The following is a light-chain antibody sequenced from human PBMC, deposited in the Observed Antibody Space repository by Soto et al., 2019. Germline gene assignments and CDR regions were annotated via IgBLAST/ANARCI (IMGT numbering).Light chain of an antibody. CDR1: QSVTSTY. Sequence: EIVLTQSPGTLSLSPGERATLSCRASQSVTSTYLAWYQQKPGQAPRLLMFGVSSRATGIPDRFSGSGSGTDFTLTISRLEPEDFAGYHCQQYGSSPTFGQGTKLEIK. V-gene: IGKV3-20*01. CDR2: GVS. CDR3: QQYGSSPT. J-gene: IGKJ2*01.